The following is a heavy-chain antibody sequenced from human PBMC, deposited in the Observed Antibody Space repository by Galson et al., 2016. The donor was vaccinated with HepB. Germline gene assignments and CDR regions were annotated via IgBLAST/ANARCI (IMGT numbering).Heavy chain of an antibody. V-gene: IGHV1-18*04. CDR2: ISGYNGNT. D-gene: IGHD6-13*01. CDR1: GYTFTTYG. CDR3: ARGRPDTPGIAGFDP. Sequence: SVKVSCKASGYTFTTYGISWVRQAPGQGLEWMGWISGYNGNTNYAQNLQGRVTLTTDTSTSTAYMELRSLRSDDTAVYYCARGRPDTPGIAGFDPWGQGTLVTVSS. J-gene: IGHJ5*02.